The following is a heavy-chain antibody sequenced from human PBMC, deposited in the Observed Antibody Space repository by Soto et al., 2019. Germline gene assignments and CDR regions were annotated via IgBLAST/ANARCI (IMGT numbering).Heavy chain of an antibody. Sequence: PWGSLRLSCAASGFPYSSYWKHWVRQAPGEGLMWVSRINPYGSTTSYADSVKGRFTISRYNAKNTLYLQMNSLRVEDTAVYYCARVTTTLTTPCREVWGKGNTVTVSA. CDR2: INPYGSTT. J-gene: IGHJ6*01. CDR3: ARVTTTLTTPCREV. D-gene: IGHD4-4*01. V-gene: IGHV3-74*01. CDR1: GFPYSSYW.